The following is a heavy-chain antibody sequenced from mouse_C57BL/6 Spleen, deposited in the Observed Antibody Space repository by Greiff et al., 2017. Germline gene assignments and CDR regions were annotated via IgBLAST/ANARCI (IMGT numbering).Heavy chain of an antibody. CDR3: TRADGSSDGGYFDV. CDR1: GYTFTDYE. J-gene: IGHJ1*03. CDR2: IDPETGGT. V-gene: IGHV1-15*01. Sequence: QVHVKQSGAELVRPGASVTLSCKASGYTFTDYEMHWVKQTPVHGLEWIGAIDPETGGTAYNQKFKGKAILTADKSSSTAYMELRSLTSADSAVYYCTRADGSSDGGYFDVWGTGTTVTVSS. D-gene: IGHD1-1*01.